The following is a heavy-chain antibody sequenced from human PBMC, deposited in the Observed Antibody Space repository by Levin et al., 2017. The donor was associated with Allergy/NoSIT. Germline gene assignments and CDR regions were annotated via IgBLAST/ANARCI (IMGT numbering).Heavy chain of an antibody. D-gene: IGHD2-15*01. J-gene: IGHJ5*02. Sequence: PGGSLRLSCGASGFTFSSQWMHWARQAPGKGLVWVSRISSDGSDTSYADSVKGRFTISRDNAKNTLYLQMNSLRAEDTAVYYCARDLGYCSGGSCRNWFDPWGQGTLVTVSS. V-gene: IGHV3-74*01. CDR3: ARDLGYCSGGSCRNWFDP. CDR1: GFTFSSQW. CDR2: ISSDGSDT.